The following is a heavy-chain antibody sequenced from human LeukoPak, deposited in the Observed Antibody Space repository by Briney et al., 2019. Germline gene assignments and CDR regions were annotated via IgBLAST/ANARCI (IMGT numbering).Heavy chain of an antibody. CDR3: ARVASASSGYHSFDY. V-gene: IGHV1-2*06. D-gene: IGHD3-22*01. Sequence: ASVKVSCKASGYTFTGYYMHWVRQAPGQGLEWMGRINPNSGGTNYAQKFQGRVTMTRDTSISTAYMELSRLRSDDTAVYYCARVASASSGYHSFDYWGQGTLVTVSS. CDR1: GYTFTGYY. CDR2: INPNSGGT. J-gene: IGHJ4*02.